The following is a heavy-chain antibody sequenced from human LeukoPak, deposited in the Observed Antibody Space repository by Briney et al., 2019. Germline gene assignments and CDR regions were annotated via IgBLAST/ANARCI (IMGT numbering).Heavy chain of an antibody. Sequence: GSSVKVSCKASGDTFSSYAFSWVRQAPGQGLEWIGGIIPIFGTPNYAQKFQGKVTISADESTNTVYMELSSLKSEDTAVYYCARESSSGSYWAYFDYWGQGTLVTVSS. J-gene: IGHJ4*02. CDR2: IIPIFGTP. D-gene: IGHD1-26*01. CDR1: GDTFSSYA. V-gene: IGHV1-69*01. CDR3: ARESSSGSYWAYFDY.